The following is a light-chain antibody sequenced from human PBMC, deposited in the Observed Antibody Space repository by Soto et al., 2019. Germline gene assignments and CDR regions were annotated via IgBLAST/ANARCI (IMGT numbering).Light chain of an antibody. V-gene: IGKV4-1*01. J-gene: IGKJ1*01. CDR3: QQSFGNFTWT. CDR1: QGVLHNSNSHHF. CDR2: WTS. Sequence: TQSPDSLAVSLGARATINCRSSQGVLHNSNSHHFLSWYQQRPGQSPKLLIYWTSLRESGVPERFIGSGSGAEFTLTISSLQAEDVEVYYCQQSFGNFTWTFGQGTKVDTK.